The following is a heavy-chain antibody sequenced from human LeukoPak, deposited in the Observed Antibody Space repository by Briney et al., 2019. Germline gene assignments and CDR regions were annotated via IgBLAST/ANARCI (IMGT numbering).Heavy chain of an antibody. V-gene: IGHV3-21*01. J-gene: IGHJ4*02. CDR3: ARVGDYYDSSGYYSPIDY. Sequence: GGSLRLPCAASGFTFSSYSMNWVRQAPGKGLEWVSSISSSSSYIYYADSVKGRFTISRDNAKNSLYLQMNSLRAEDTAVYYCARVGDYYDSSGYYSPIDYWGQGTLVTVSS. D-gene: IGHD3-22*01. CDR2: ISSSSSYI. CDR1: GFTFSSYS.